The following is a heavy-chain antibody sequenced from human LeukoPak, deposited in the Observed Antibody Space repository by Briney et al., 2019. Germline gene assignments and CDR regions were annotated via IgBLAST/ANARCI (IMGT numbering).Heavy chain of an antibody. D-gene: IGHD4/OR15-4a*01. CDR3: AKDGATYRYFDS. Sequence: QPGGSLRLSCAASGFIFSSYAMSWVRQAPGKGLEWVSAISGSGDSTYYADSVKGRFTISRDNSKNTLYLQMNSLRAEDTAVYFCAKDGATYRYFDSWGQGTLVTVSS. CDR2: ISGSGDST. CDR1: GFIFSSYA. J-gene: IGHJ4*02. V-gene: IGHV3-23*01.